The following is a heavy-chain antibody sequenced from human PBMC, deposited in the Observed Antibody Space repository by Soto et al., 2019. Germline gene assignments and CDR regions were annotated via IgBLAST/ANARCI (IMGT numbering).Heavy chain of an antibody. CDR2: ISGSGEKT. Sequence: HPGGSIRLASAASRVSLKYTAMSGFLKAPGKGLQWVSTISGSGEKTYYADSVKGRFTISSDRSKNTLYLQMDSLRADDTSFYYCARRPGDRTPRPDFLVQGTMVT. V-gene: IGHV3-23*01. D-gene: IGHD7-27*01. J-gene: IGHJ4*02. CDR3: ARRPGDRTPRPDF. CDR1: RVSLKYTA.